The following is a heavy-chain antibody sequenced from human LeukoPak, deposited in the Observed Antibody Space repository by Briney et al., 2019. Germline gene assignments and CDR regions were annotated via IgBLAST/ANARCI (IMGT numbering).Heavy chain of an antibody. Sequence: SETLSLTCAVYGGSFSGYYWSWIRQPPGKGLEWIGEINHSGSTNYNPSLKSRVTISVDTSKNRFSLKLSSVTAADTAVYYCARGKRSGLDYWGQGTLVTVSS. V-gene: IGHV4-34*01. CDR3: ARGKRSGLDY. D-gene: IGHD2-8*02. CDR1: GGSFSGYY. J-gene: IGHJ4*02. CDR2: INHSGST.